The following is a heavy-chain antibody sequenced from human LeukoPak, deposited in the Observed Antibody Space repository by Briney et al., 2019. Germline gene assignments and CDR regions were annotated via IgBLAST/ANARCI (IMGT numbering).Heavy chain of an antibody. D-gene: IGHD3-3*01. V-gene: IGHV4-34*01. CDR3: ARVFAFGVAIIPWFDP. CDR2: INHSGST. CDR1: GGSFSGYY. J-gene: IGHJ5*02. Sequence: SETLSLTCAVYGGSFSGYYWSWIRQPPGKGLEWIGEINHSGSTNYNPSLKSRVTISVDTSKNQFSLKLSSVTAADTAVYYCARVFAFGVAIIPWFDPWGQGTLVTVSS.